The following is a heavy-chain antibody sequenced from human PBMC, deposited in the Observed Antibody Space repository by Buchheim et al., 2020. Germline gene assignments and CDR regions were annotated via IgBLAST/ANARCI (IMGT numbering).Heavy chain of an antibody. CDR3: ATDAGSHYYYYGMDV. Sequence: QVQLVESGGGVVQPGRSLRLSCAASGFTFSSYGMHWVRQAPGKGLEWVAVIWYDGSNKYYADSVKGRFTISRDNSKNTLYLQMNRLRAEDTAVYYCATDAGSHYYYYGMDVWGQGTT. CDR1: GFTFSSYG. CDR2: IWYDGSNK. V-gene: IGHV3-33*01. J-gene: IGHJ6*02.